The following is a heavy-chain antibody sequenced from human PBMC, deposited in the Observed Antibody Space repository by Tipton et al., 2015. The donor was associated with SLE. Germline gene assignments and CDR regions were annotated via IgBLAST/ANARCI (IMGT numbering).Heavy chain of an antibody. CDR3: ARTVRREMATGPAFDI. CDR2: IYYSGST. J-gene: IGHJ3*02. Sequence: TLSLTCAVYGGSFSGYYWSWIRQPPGKGLEWIGYIYYSGSTNYNPSLKSRVTISVDTSKNQFSLKLSSVTAADTAVYYCARTVRREMATGPAFDIWGQGTMVTVSS. V-gene: IGHV4-59*08. D-gene: IGHD5-24*01. CDR1: GGSFSGYY.